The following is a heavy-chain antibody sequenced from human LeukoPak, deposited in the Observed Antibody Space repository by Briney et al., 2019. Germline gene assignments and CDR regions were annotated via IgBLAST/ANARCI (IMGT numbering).Heavy chain of an antibody. CDR1: GGSFSGYY. J-gene: IGHJ3*02. V-gene: IGHV4-34*01. Sequence: SETLSLTYAVYGGSFSGYYWSWIRQPPGKGLEWIGEINHSGSTNCNPSPLKSRVTISVDTSKNQFSLKLSSVTAADTAVYYCARAPEWLLGYDAFDIWGQGTMVTVSS. D-gene: IGHD3-3*01. CDR2: INHSGST. CDR3: ARAPEWLLGYDAFDI.